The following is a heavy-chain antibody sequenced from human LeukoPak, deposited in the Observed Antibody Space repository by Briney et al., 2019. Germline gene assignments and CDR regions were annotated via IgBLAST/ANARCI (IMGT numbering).Heavy chain of an antibody. D-gene: IGHD2-15*01. CDR1: GYTFTNYG. CDR2: ISGYNGNT. CDR3: ARDHCSGGSCYYNWFDP. V-gene: IGHV1-18*01. Sequence: ASVKVSCKASGYTFTNYGISWVRQAPGQGLEWMGWISGYNGNTHYAQNLQGRVTMTTDTSTSTAYMELRSLRSDDTAVYYCARDHCSGGSCYYNWFDPWGQGTLVTVSS. J-gene: IGHJ5*02.